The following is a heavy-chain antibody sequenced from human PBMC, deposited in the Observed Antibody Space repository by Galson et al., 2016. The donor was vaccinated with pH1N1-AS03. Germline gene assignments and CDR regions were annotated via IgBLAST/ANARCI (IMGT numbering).Heavy chain of an antibody. J-gene: IGHJ4*02. Sequence: SLRLSCAASEFTFSDYGMHWVRQAPGKGLEWVAVIWYDGSKKYYADSVRGRFTISRDTSKNTLYLQMNSLRVEDTAVYYCTRGSGRGWYGSYYDYWGQGILVPVSS. CDR3: TRGSGRGWYGSYYDY. CDR1: EFTFSDYG. D-gene: IGHD6-19*01. CDR2: IWYDGSKK. V-gene: IGHV3-30*19.